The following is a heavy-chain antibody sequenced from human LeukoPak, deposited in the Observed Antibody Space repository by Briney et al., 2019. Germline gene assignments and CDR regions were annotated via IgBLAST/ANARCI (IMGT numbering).Heavy chain of an antibody. D-gene: IGHD3-22*01. Sequence: ASVKVSCKASGYTFTSYGISWVRQAPGQGLEWMGWISAYNGNTNYAQKLQGRVTMTTDTSTSTAYMELRSLRSDDTAVYYCARDGMFFNYYDSSGRDYWGQGTLVTVSS. J-gene: IGHJ4*02. V-gene: IGHV1-18*01. CDR2: ISAYNGNT. CDR1: GYTFTSYG. CDR3: ARDGMFFNYYDSSGRDY.